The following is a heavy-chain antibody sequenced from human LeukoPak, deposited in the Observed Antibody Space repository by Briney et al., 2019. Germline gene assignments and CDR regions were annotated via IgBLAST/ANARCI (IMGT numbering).Heavy chain of an antibody. D-gene: IGHD2-2*01. CDR1: GGSIRGYY. CDR3: ARRTFPNIVVVPAAMWDWYFDL. Sequence: SETLSLTCNVSGGSIRGYYWSWIRQPPGKGLEWIGSIYYSGSTYYNPSLKSRVTISVDTSKNQFSLKLSSVTAADTAVYYCARRTFPNIVVVPAAMWDWYFDLWGRGTLVTVSS. V-gene: IGHV4-59*05. CDR2: IYYSGST. J-gene: IGHJ2*01.